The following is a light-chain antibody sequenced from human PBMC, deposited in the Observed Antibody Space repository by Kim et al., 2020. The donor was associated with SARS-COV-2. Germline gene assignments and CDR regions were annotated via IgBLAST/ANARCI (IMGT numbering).Light chain of an antibody. J-gene: IGKJ3*01. Sequence: VRDRVTIPCRASQSISSYLNWYQQKPGKAPKLLIYAASSLQSGVPSRFSGSGSGTDFTLTISSLQPEDFATYYCQQSYSTPPSFTFGPGTKVDIK. V-gene: IGKV1-39*01. CDR2: AAS. CDR3: QQSYSTPPSFT. CDR1: QSISSY.